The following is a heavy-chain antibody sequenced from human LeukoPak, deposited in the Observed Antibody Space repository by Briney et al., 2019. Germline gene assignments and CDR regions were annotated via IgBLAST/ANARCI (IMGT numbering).Heavy chain of an antibody. V-gene: IGHV4-34*01. CDR2: INHSGST. CDR1: GGSFSGYY. Sequence: PSETLSLTCAVYGGSFSGYYWSWIRQPPGKGLEWIGEINHSGSTNYNPSLKSRVTISVDTSKNQFSLKLSSVTAADTAVYYCARVHCSSTSCYLDYWGQGTLVTVSS. D-gene: IGHD2-2*01. J-gene: IGHJ4*02. CDR3: ARVHCSSTSCYLDY.